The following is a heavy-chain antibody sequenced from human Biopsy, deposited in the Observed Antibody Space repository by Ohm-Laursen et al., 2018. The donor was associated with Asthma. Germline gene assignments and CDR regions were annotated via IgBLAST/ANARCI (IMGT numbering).Heavy chain of an antibody. CDR2: ISSRGSNI. D-gene: IGHD6-13*01. V-gene: IGHV3-11*01. Sequence: SLRLSCTASGFTFRDYYMNWIRQAPGKGLEWVAYISSRGSNILYADSVKGRFTISRDNAKKSLFLEMNSLTVEDTAVYFCARGYSTSWYFGYWGQGTLVTVSS. CDR3: ARGYSTSWYFGY. CDR1: GFTFRDYY. J-gene: IGHJ4*02.